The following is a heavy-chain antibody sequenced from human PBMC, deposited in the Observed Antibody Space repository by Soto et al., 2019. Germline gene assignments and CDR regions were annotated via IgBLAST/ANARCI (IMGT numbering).Heavy chain of an antibody. CDR2: IDPSGGDT. J-gene: IGHJ4*02. V-gene: IGHV1-46*02. CDR3: AKRRGVGLTRSSFDY. CDR1: GYTFNRHY. D-gene: IGHD1-26*01. Sequence: QVQLVQSGAEVRKPGASVKVSCKASGYTFNRHYIQWVRQAPGQGLEWMGMIDPSGGDTNYAKKFQGRVTLTIDTSTSTVYMELSRLRSEDTAVYYCAKRRGVGLTRSSFDYWGPGTLVIVSS.